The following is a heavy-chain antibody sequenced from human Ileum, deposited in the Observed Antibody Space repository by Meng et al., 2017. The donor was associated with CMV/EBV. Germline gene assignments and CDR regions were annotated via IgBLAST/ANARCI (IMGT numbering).Heavy chain of an antibody. D-gene: IGHD6-19*01. V-gene: IGHV4-39*07. CDR1: GGSVSSSSYY. Sequence: QLRLQETGPWLVKPPETLALTCTVSGGSVSSSSYYWGWLRQPPGKGLEWIGSIYYSGSTYYNPSLKSRVTISVDTSKNQFSLKLSSVTAADTAVYYCAREPSIAVAGTGGYFDYWGQGTLVTVSS. CDR2: IYYSGST. CDR3: AREPSIAVAGTGGYFDY. J-gene: IGHJ4*02.